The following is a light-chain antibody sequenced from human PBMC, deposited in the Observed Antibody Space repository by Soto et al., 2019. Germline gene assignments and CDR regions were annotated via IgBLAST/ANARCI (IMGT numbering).Light chain of an antibody. J-gene: IGKJ1*01. V-gene: IGKV1-6*01. CDR3: LQDYNYPWT. CDR1: QGIRTD. Sequence: AIQMTQSPSSLSASVGDRVTITCRASQGIRTDLGWYQQKPGKAPKLLIYAASSLHSGVPSRFSGSGSDTDFTLTISSLQPEDSATYYCLQDYNYPWTFVQGTKVEIK. CDR2: AAS.